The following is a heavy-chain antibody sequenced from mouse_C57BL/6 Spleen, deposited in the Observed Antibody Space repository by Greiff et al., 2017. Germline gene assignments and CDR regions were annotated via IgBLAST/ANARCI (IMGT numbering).Heavy chain of an antibody. CDR2: ISSGGSYT. CDR3: ARHPAQAHYFDY. V-gene: IGHV5-6*01. D-gene: IGHD3-2*02. CDR1: GFTFSSYG. J-gene: IGHJ2*01. Sequence: EVKLVESGGDLVKPGGSLKLSCAASGFTFSSYGMSWVRQTPDKRLEWVATISSGGSYTYYPDSVKGRFTISRDNAKNTLYLQMSSLKSEATAMYYCARHPAQAHYFDYWGQGTTLTVSS.